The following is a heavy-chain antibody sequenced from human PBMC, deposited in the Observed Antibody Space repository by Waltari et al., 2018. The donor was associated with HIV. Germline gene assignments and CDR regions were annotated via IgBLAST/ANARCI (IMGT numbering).Heavy chain of an antibody. CDR3: ARGIAAAAVPPYAMDV. Sequence: QVQLQQWGAGLLKPSETLSLTCAVYGVPFSGYYWTWIRQPPGKGLEWIGEINHSGSTNYNPSLKSRVTISVDTSKNQFSLKLSSVTAADTALYYCARGIAAAAVPPYAMDVWGQGTTVTVS. CDR1: GVPFSGYY. D-gene: IGHD6-13*01. V-gene: IGHV4-34*01. J-gene: IGHJ6*02. CDR2: INHSGST.